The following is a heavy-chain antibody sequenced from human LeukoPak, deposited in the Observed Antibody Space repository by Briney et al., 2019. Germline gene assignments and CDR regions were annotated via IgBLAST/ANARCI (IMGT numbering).Heavy chain of an antibody. CDR1: GFTFSSYG. CDR2: IRYDGSNK. D-gene: IGHD3-10*01. CDR3: AKDPTLLWFGELLSGYYYYGMDV. Sequence: GGSLRLSCAASGFTFSSYGMHWVRQAPGKGLEWVAFIRYDGSNKYYADSVKGRFTISRDNSKNTPYLQMNSLRAEDTAVYYCAKDPTLLWFGELLSGYYYYGMDVWGQGTTVTVSS. V-gene: IGHV3-30*02. J-gene: IGHJ6*02.